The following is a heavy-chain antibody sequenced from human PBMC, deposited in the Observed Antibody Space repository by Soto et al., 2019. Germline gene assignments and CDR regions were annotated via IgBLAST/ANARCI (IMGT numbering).Heavy chain of an antibody. CDR3: AKDPRIGIAVAGVFDY. J-gene: IGHJ4*02. D-gene: IGHD6-19*01. CDR2: ISGSGGST. V-gene: IGHV3-23*01. CDR1: GFTFSTYA. Sequence: EVQLWESGGGLVQPGGSLRLSCAASGFTFSTYAMSWVRQAPGKGLEWVSAISGSGGSTYYADSVKGRFTISRDNSKNTLYLQMNSLRAEDTAVYYCAKDPRIGIAVAGVFDYWGQGTLVTVSS.